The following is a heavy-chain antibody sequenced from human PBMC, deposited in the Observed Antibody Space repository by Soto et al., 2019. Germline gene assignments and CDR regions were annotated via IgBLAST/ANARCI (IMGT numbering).Heavy chain of an antibody. V-gene: IGHV3-73*01. J-gene: IGHJ3*02. CDR3: TRQNILTGYAFDI. Sequence: GGSLRLSCAASGFTFSGSAMHWVRQASGKGLEWVGRIRSKANSYATAYAASVKGRFTISRDDSKNTAYLQMNSLETEDTAVYYCTRQNILTGYAFDIWGQGTMVTVSS. D-gene: IGHD3-9*01. CDR2: IRSKANSYAT. CDR1: GFTFSGSA.